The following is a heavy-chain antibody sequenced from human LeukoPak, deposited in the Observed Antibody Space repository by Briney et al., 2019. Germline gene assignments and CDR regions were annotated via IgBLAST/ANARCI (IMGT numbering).Heavy chain of an antibody. V-gene: IGHV3-33*01. D-gene: IGHD2-15*01. Sequence: PGGSLRLSCAASGFTFSRSAMHWVRQAPGKGLEWVALIWYDGSNEDYADPVKGRFTISRDNSKNTLYLQMSSLRAEDSALYYCARDSGKGGYCSVGSCYSTCSWFDPWGQGTLVTVSS. CDR1: GFTFSRSA. CDR2: IWYDGSNE. J-gene: IGHJ5*02. CDR3: ARDSGKGGYCSVGSCYSTCSWFDP.